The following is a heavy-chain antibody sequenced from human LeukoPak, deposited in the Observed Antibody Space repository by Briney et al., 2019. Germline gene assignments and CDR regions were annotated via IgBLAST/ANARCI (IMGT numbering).Heavy chain of an antibody. D-gene: IGHD3-10*01. CDR3: ARRAAYGSGSYFDF. J-gene: IGHJ4*02. Sequence: SETLSLTCAVSGGSISSGTYYWAWIRQPPGKGLEWIETISYSGSTYYNPSLKSRVTISVDKSKNQFSLWLSSVTAADTAVYYCARRAAYGSGSYFDFWGQGTLVTVSS. V-gene: IGHV4-39*01. CDR2: ISYSGST. CDR1: GGSISSGTYY.